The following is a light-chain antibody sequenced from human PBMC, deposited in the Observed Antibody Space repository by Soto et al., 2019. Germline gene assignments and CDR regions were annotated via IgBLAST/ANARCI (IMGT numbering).Light chain of an antibody. CDR2: HAS. CDR1: QDISDF. J-gene: IGKJ4*01. Sequence: DIQMTQSPSSLSASIGDRVTITCQASQDISDFLNWYQERPGKAPQLLIYHASKLETVVPSRFSGSGSGTDFTFTISSLQPEDVATYYCQQYDGLPLTFGGGTKVDI. CDR3: QQYDGLPLT. V-gene: IGKV1-33*01.